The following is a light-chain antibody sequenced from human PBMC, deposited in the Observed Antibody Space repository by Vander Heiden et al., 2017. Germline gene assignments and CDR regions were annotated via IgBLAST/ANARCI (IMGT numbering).Light chain of an antibody. CDR3: QAWDDSAAVV. V-gene: IGLV3-1*01. CDR2: QDT. CDR1: KLGNKY. Sequence: SYELTQPPSVSVSPGQTASIPCSGDKLGNKYACWYQQRPGQSPVLVIYQDTKRPSEIPERFSGSNSGNTATLTISGTQAMDEADYYCQAWDDSAAVVFGGGTKLTVL. J-gene: IGLJ2*01.